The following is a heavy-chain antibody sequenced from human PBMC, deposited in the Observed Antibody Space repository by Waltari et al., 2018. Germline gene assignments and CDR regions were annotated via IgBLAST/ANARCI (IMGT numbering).Heavy chain of an antibody. V-gene: IGHV4-39*01. CDR2: IYYSGST. CDR3: ARSGSTKPPFYYYYYMDV. Sequence: QLQLQESGPGLVKPSETLSLTCTVSGGSISSSNYYWAWIRQPPGKGLEWIGSIYYSGSTYYNPSLKSRVTISVDTSKNQFSLKLSSVTAADTAVYYCARSGSTKPPFYYYYYMDVWGKGTTVTVSS. D-gene: IGHD2-2*01. J-gene: IGHJ6*03. CDR1: GGSISSSNYY.